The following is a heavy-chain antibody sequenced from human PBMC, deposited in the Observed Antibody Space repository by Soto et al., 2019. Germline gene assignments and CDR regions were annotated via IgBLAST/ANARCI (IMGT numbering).Heavy chain of an antibody. CDR1: GFTFSSYA. J-gene: IGHJ6*02. CDR2: ISGSGGST. D-gene: IGHD6-6*01. Sequence: EVQLLESGGGLVQPGGSLRLSCAASGFTFSSYAMSWVRQAPGKGLEWVSAISGSGGSTYYADSVKGRFTISRDNSKNTRYLQMNSLRAEDTAVYYCGHSSSAGGYYYYYGMDVWGQGTTVTVSS. V-gene: IGHV3-23*01. CDR3: GHSSSAGGYYYYYGMDV.